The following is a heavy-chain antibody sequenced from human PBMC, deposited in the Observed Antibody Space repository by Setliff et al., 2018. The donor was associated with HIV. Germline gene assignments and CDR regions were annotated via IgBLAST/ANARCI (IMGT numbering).Heavy chain of an antibody. CDR3: ATLKMATIYRDFDY. Sequence: SETLSLTCTVSGDSIDRSNFFWTWIRQHPGKGLEWIGYIYYSGSATYNPSLKSQASISVDTSRNEFSLKLSSVTAADTAVYYCATLKMATIYRDFDYWGQGTLVTVSS. CDR1: GDSIDRSNFF. J-gene: IGHJ4*02. V-gene: IGHV4-31*01. D-gene: IGHD5-12*01. CDR2: IYYSGSA.